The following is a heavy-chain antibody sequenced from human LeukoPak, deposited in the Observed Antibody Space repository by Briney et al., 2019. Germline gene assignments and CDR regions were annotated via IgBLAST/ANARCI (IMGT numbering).Heavy chain of an antibody. D-gene: IGHD3-22*01. J-gene: IGHJ4*02. CDR3: ARVRFYDTTGYSTSYYLDY. Sequence: SETQSLTCALSGGPIIASYGRCARQPPGKGLEWIGYTHYSGTGNYNPSLKSRVTISIDTSNNRFSLRLTSVTAADTAVYYCARVRFYDTTGYSTSYYLDYWGQGALVTVSS. CDR2: THYSGTG. V-gene: IGHV4-59*01. CDR1: GGPIIASY.